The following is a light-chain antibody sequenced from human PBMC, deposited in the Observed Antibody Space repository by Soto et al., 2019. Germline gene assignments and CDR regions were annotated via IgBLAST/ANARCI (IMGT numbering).Light chain of an antibody. V-gene: IGKV3-20*01. J-gene: IGKJ3*01. CDR2: GAS. CDR3: QQSYSTPLT. Sequence: DNELTQSPGTLSLSPGERATLSCRASQSVTSSYLAWYQLKPGQAPRLLIYGASSRATGIPDRFSGSGSGTDFTLTISRLDPEDFATYYCQQSYSTPLTFGPGTKVDI. CDR1: QSVTSSY.